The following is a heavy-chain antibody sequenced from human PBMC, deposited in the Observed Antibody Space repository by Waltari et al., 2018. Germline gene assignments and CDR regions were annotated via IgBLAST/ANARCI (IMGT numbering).Heavy chain of an antibody. CDR1: GGPFSGYY. V-gene: IGHV4-34*01. CDR2: INHSGNT. Sequence: QVQLQQWGAGLLKPSETLSLTCAVYGGPFSGYYWSWIRQTPGKGLEWIGEINHSGNTNYNPSLKSRVTISGDTSKNQFSLHLSSVTAADTAVYFCARGKYQYGGNYFMFWDQGALVTVSS. D-gene: IGHD1-26*01. CDR3: ARGKYQYGGNYFMF. J-gene: IGHJ4*02.